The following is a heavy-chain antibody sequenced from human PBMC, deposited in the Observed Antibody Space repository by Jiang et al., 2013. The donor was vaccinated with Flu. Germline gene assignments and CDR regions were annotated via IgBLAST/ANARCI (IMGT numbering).Heavy chain of an antibody. CDR3: ARPYFYASGSFDI. CDR2: IYPGDSDT. Sequence: VESGAEVKKPGESLEISCKGSGYNFASYWIGWVRQMPGKGLEWMGIIYPGDSDTRYSPSFQGQVTISVDKSISTAYLQWSSLKASDTAMYYCARPYFYASGSFDIWGQGTMVTVSS. CDR1: GYNFASYW. V-gene: IGHV5-51*01. J-gene: IGHJ3*02. D-gene: IGHD3-10*01.